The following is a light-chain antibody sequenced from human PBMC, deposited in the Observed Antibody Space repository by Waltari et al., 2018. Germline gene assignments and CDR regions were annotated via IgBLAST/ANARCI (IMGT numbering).Light chain of an antibody. CDR2: GAS. V-gene: IGKV3-20*01. CDR3: QQYGSLPLS. Sequence: EIVLTQSPGTLSLSPGERATLSCRASQSVSSNYLAWYQQKTGQPPRLRIYGASSRATGIPDRFSGSGSGTDFTLTISRLEPEDLAVYHCQQYGSLPLSFGGGTKVQIK. J-gene: IGKJ4*01. CDR1: QSVSSNY.